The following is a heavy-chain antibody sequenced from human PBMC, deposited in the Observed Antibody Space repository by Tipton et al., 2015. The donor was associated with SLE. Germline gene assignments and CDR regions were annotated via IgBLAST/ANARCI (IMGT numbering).Heavy chain of an antibody. D-gene: IGHD6-19*01. Sequence: TLSLTCTVSGGSISSHYWTWIRQPPGKGLEWIGEIDDSGNTNYNPSLKSRVTISVDTSKNQFSLKLTSVTTADTAVYYCATEGSGWSHYMDVWGKGTTVTVSS. V-gene: IGHV4-59*11. CDR3: ATEGSGWSHYMDV. J-gene: IGHJ6*03. CDR2: IDDSGNT. CDR1: GGSISSHY.